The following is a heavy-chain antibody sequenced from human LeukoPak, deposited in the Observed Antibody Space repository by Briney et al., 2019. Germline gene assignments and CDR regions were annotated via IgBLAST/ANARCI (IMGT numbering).Heavy chain of an antibody. CDR2: ISHNGST. CDR1: GGSISNYY. Sequence: SETLSLTCTVSGGSISNYYWSWIRQPPGKGLEWIGYISHNGSTNYSPSLKSRVTISLDTSKNQFSLKLSSVTAAGTAVYYCAGHHPRNTVDFWGQGTLVTVSS. D-gene: IGHD2/OR15-2a*01. J-gene: IGHJ4*02. CDR3: AGHHPRNTVDF. V-gene: IGHV4-59*08.